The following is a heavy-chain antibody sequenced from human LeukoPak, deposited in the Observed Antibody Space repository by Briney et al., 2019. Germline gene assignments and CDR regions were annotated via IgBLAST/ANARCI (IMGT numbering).Heavy chain of an antibody. CDR3: AKVGGGRVLGSSWHYTTGLSSYYFDY. CDR1: GFTFSSYG. CDR2: IRYDGSNK. J-gene: IGHJ4*02. V-gene: IGHV3-30*02. Sequence: GGSLRLSCAASGFTFSSYGMHWVRQAPGKGLEWVAFIRYDGSNKYYADSVKGRFTTSRDNSKNTLYLQMNSLRAEDTAVYYCAKVGGGRVLGSSWHYTTGLSSYYFDYWGQGTLVTVSS. D-gene: IGHD6-13*01.